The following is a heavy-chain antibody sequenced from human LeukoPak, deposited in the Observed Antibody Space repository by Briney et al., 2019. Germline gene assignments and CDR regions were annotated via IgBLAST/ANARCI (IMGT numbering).Heavy chain of an antibody. V-gene: IGHV1-2*02. J-gene: IGHJ4*02. CDR1: GYTFTHYY. CDR3: ARVDAGSYYGHDY. CDR2: IDPNSGAT. Sequence: ASVKVSCQASGYTFTHYYIHWVRQAPGQGLEWMAWIDPNSGATNYAQKFQGRITMTRDTSISTAYMELSRLRSDDTAVYYCARVDAGSYYGHDYWGQGTLVSVTS. D-gene: IGHD1-26*01.